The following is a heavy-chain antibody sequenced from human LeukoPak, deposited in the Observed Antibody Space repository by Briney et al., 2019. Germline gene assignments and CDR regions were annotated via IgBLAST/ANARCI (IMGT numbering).Heavy chain of an antibody. CDR3: ARAILGGGSGDFDY. V-gene: IGHV1-2*02. CDR2: INPNTGGR. D-gene: IGHD3-10*01. CDR1: GYTFTVYY. J-gene: IGHJ4*02. Sequence: ASVTVSFKASGYTFTVYYMHWMRQAPGQGLEWMGWINPNTGGRSSAQKFQGRVTMTSDTSISTAYMELSSLRSDDTAMYYCARAILGGGSGDFDYWGQGTLVTVSS.